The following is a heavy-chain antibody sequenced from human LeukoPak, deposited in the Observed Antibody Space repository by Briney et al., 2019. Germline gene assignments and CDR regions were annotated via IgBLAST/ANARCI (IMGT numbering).Heavy chain of an antibody. CDR2: INPNSGGT. CDR1: GYTFTGYY. V-gene: IGHV1-2*02. D-gene: IGHD1-26*01. J-gene: IGHJ4*02. CDR3: ARDSGGQLSYYHYFDY. Sequence: ASVKVSCKASGYTFTGYYMHWVRQAPGQGLEWMGWINPNSGGTNYAQKFQGRVTMTRDTSISTAYMELSSLRSDGTAVYYCARDSGGQLSYYHYFDYWGQGTLVTVSS.